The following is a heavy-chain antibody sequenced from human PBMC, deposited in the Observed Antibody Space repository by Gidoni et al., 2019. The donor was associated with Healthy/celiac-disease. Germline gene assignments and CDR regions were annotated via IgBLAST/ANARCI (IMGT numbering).Heavy chain of an antibody. CDR3: ARDVFDY. CDR2: ISYDGSNK. CDR1: GFTFSSYA. J-gene: IGHJ4*02. Sequence: QVQLVESGGGVVQPGRSLRLSCAASGFTFSSYAMHWVRQAPGKGLEWVAVISYDGSNKYYADSVKGRFTISRDNSKNTLYLQMNSLRAEDTAVYYCARDVFDYWGQGTLVTVSS. V-gene: IGHV3-30-3*01.